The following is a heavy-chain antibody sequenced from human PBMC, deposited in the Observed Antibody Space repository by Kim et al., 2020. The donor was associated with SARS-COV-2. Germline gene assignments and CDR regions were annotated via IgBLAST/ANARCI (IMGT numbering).Heavy chain of an antibody. V-gene: IGHV3-43*01. J-gene: IGHJ5*02. D-gene: IGHD3-10*01. CDR2: ISWDGGSR. CDR1: GFTFDDYT. CDR3: AKDAVRGVKASGWFDP. Sequence: GGSLRLSCAASGFTFDDYTMHWVRQAPGKGLEWVSLISWDGGSRNYADSVKGRFTISRDNSKDSLYLQMNSLRMEDTALYYCAKDAVRGVKASGWFDPWGQGTLVTVSS.